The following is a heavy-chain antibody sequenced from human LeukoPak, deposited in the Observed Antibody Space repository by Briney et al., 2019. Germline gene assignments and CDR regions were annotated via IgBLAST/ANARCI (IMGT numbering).Heavy chain of an antibody. CDR3: ARERGHFIVGATSFDY. Sequence: PGGSLRLSCAASGFTFSSYWMSWVRQAPGKGLEWVANIKQDGSEKYYVDSVKGRFTISRDNAKNSLYPQMNSLRAEDTAVYYCARERGHFIVGATSFDYWGQGTLVTVSS. J-gene: IGHJ4*02. CDR2: IKQDGSEK. V-gene: IGHV3-7*01. D-gene: IGHD1-26*01. CDR1: GFTFSSYW.